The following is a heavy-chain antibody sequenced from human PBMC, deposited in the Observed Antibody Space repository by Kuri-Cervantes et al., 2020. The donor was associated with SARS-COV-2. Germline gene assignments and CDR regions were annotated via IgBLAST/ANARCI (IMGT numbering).Heavy chain of an antibody. V-gene: IGHV3-7*01. Sequence: LSLTCAASGFTFSSYWMSWVRQAPGKGLEWVANIKQDGSEKYYVDSVKGRFTISRDNAKNSLYLQMNSLRAEDTAVYYCAREYSSSYGYFDYWGQGTLVTVSS. CDR1: GFTFSSYW. CDR2: IKQDGSEK. J-gene: IGHJ4*02. CDR3: AREYSSSYGYFDY. D-gene: IGHD6-6*01.